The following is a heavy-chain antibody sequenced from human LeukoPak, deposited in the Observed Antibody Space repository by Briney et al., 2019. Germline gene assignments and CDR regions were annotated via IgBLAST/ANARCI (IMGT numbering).Heavy chain of an antibody. J-gene: IGHJ4*02. CDR1: GGTFSNSV. Sequence: RASVKVSCKASGGTFSNSVISWVRQAPGQGLEWMGGIIPIFDKTNYAQKFQDRVTITADESTSTAYMELSTLRSEDTAVYYCARDSGNDLGANWGQGTLVTVSS. CDR2: IIPIFDKT. D-gene: IGHD1-1*01. V-gene: IGHV1-69*13. CDR3: ARDSGNDLGAN.